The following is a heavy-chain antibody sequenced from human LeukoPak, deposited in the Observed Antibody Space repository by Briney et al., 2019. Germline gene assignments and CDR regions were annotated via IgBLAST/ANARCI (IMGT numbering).Heavy chain of an antibody. V-gene: IGHV3-30*18. Sequence: GRSLRLSCVASGFTFTNHGMHWVRQAPGKGLEWVASIWDDGSDKYSADSVRGRFTISRDNSKKTLYLQMNSLRAEDTAVYYCAKEAANLLYYFDYWGQGALVTVSS. CDR1: GFTFTNHG. CDR2: IWDDGSDK. J-gene: IGHJ4*02. CDR3: AKEAANLLYYFDY. D-gene: IGHD2-15*01.